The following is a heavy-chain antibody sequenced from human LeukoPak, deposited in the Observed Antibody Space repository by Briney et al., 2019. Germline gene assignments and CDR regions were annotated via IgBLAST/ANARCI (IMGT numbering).Heavy chain of an antibody. CDR1: GVTFSSYC. V-gene: IGHV3-74*01. CDR3: ARPAYCSGGSCYLYYFDY. D-gene: IGHD2-15*01. J-gene: IGHJ4*02. CDR2: INSDGSST. Sequence: GGALRLSCAASGVTFSSYCMHWVRQAPGKGLWWVSRINSDGSSTSYADSVKGRVTISRDNAKTTLYLQMNSLRAEDTAVYYCARPAYCSGGSCYLYYFDYWGQGTLVTVSS.